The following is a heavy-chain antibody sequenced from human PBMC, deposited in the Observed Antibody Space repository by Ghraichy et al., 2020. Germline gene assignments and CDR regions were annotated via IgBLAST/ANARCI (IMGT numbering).Heavy chain of an antibody. CDR1: GGSVSSSGYY. CDR3: VRSDSYCGTTLCHRGIDAFDI. Sequence: SETLSLTCTVSGGSVSSSGYYWSWIRQYPGKGLEWIGYISYSGSTYYNPSLESRLTISMDTSKNQFSLNLNSVTAADTAVYSCVRSDSYCGTTLCHRGIDAFDIWGQGTMVTVSS. D-gene: IGHD2-2*02. CDR2: ISYSGST. V-gene: IGHV4-31*03. J-gene: IGHJ3*02.